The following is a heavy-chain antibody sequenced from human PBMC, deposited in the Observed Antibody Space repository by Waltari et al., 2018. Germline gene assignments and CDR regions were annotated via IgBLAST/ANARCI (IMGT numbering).Heavy chain of an antibody. CDR2: ISFDGSIK. D-gene: IGHD3-3*01. CDR1: GFTFNSYP. Sequence: QVQLVDSGGGVVQPGKFLRLSCAASGFTFNSYPLHWVRQAPGKGLEWVAVISFDGSIKYYAKSVKGRFTISRDNSNNTLNLQMNSLTPEDTAVYYCARKATVFGVGGYLDYWGQGALVIVSS. CDR3: ARKATVFGVGGYLDY. V-gene: IGHV3-30*04. J-gene: IGHJ4*02.